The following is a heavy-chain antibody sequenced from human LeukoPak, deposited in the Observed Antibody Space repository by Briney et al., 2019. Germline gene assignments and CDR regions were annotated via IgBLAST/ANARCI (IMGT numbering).Heavy chain of an antibody. CDR2: ISAYNGNT. CDR3: ARVYSSSSGGYWFDP. J-gene: IGHJ5*02. Sequence: ASVKVSCKASGYTFTSYGISWVRQAPGQGLEWMGCISAYNGNTNYAQKLQGRVTMTTDTSTSTAYMELRSLRSDDTAVYYCARVYSSSSGGYWFDPWGQGTLVTVSS. D-gene: IGHD6-6*01. V-gene: IGHV1-18*01. CDR1: GYTFTSYG.